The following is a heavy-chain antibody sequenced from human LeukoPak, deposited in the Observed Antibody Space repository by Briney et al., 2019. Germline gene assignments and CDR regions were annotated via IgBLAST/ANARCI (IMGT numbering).Heavy chain of an antibody. D-gene: IGHD3-3*01. Sequence: GGSLRLSCAASGFTFDDYAMHWVRQAPGKGLEWVSGISWNSGSIGYADSVKGRFTTSRDNAKNSLYLQMNSLRAEDTALYYCAKGPYYDFWSGPDYWGQGTLVTVSS. CDR1: GFTFDDYA. CDR2: ISWNSGSI. V-gene: IGHV3-9*01. J-gene: IGHJ4*02. CDR3: AKGPYYDFWSGPDY.